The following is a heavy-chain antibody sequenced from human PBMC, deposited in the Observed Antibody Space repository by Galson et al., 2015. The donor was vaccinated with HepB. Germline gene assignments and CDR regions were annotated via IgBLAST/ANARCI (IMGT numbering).Heavy chain of an antibody. V-gene: IGHV1-3*01. D-gene: IGHD5-24*01. Sequence: SVKVSCKASGYTFTSYAMHWVRQAPGQRLEWMGWINAGNGNTKYSQKFQGRVTITRDTSASTAYMELSSLRSEDTAVYYCARANSQMATIKRFDYWGQGTLVTVSS. CDR1: GYTFTSYA. CDR3: ARANSQMATIKRFDY. J-gene: IGHJ4*02. CDR2: INAGNGNT.